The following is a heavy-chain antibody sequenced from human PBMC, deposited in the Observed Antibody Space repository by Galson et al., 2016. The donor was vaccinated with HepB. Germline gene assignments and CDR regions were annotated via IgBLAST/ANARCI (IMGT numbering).Heavy chain of an antibody. V-gene: IGHV1-46*01. J-gene: IGHJ4*02. D-gene: IGHD3-22*01. CDR2: VDPSGGST. Sequence: SVKVSCKASGYTFTSYHMHWVRQAPGQGLEWMGSVDPSGGSTNYAQKFQGRVTMTRDTSTTTVYMELSSLRSEDTAVYYCAYSSGYWAFDDWGQGILVTVSS. CDR3: AYSSGYWAFDD. CDR1: GYTFTSYH.